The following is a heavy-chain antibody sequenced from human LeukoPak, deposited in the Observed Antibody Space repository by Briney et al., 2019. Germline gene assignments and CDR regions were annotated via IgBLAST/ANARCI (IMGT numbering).Heavy chain of an antibody. CDR2: INGGNGDT. V-gene: IGHV1-3*03. J-gene: IGHJ4*02. D-gene: IGHD1-26*01. Sequence: VASVKVSCKASGYTITNYIMHWVRQAPGQRLEWMGWINGGNGDTKYSQEFQGRVTISRDTSASTVYMELSSLRSDDMAIYYCAREQDANNYYPWGYWGQGTLVTVSS. CDR1: GYTITNYI. CDR3: AREQDANNYYPWGY.